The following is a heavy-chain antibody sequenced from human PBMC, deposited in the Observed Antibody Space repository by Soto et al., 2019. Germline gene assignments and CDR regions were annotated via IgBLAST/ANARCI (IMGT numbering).Heavy chain of an antibody. D-gene: IGHD6-13*01. V-gene: IGHV3-53*01. J-gene: IGHJ6*01. Sequence: GGSLRLSCAASGFTVSSTYMTWVRQAPGKGLEWVSVIYGGLTTSYADSVKGRFTISRDNSKNTLFLQMNSLRAEDTAVYYCARDRVEAAGTPRFNYYYGMDVWGQGTTVTVSS. CDR2: IYGGLTT. CDR1: GFTVSSTY. CDR3: ARDRVEAAGTPRFNYYYGMDV.